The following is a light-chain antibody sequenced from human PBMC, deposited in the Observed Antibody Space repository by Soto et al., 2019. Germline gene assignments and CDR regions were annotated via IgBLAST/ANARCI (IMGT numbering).Light chain of an antibody. Sequence: EIVMTQSPATLSVSPGERATLSCRASQYIGSNLAWYQQKPGQATRLVIYGASTRANGIPARFSGSGFGTEFTLTISSLQSEDFAAYYCQQYDNWPPPTFGGGTKVDIK. CDR1: QYIGSN. J-gene: IGKJ4*01. CDR2: GAS. CDR3: QQYDNWPPPT. V-gene: IGKV3-15*01.